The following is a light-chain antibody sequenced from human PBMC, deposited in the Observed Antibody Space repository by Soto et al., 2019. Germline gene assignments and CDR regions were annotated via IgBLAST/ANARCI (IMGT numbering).Light chain of an antibody. CDR1: ISDVGGYSY. J-gene: IGLJ1*01. CDR3: SSFTSTSTYV. CDR2: EVN. V-gene: IGLV2-14*01. Sequence: QSALTQPASVSGSPGQSITISCTGTISDVGGYSYVSWYQQHLGKAPKLIIYEVNYRPSGVSNRFSGSKSGNTASLTISGLQAEDEADYYCSSFTSTSTYVFGTGTKVTVL.